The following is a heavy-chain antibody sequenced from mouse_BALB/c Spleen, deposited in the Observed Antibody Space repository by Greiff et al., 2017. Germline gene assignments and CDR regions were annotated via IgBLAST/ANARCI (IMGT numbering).Heavy chain of an antibody. CDR2: ISDGGSYT. D-gene: IGHD1-1*01. J-gene: IGHJ4*01. V-gene: IGHV5-4*02. CDR3: ARERGYYYGSSYVRYYAMDY. Sequence: EVKLVESGGGLVKPGGSLKLSCAASGFTFSDYYMYWVRQTPEKRLEWVATISDGGSYTYYPDSVKGRFTISRDNAKNNLYLQMSSLKSEDTAMYYCARERGYYYGSSYVRYYAMDYWGQGTSVTVSS. CDR1: GFTFSDYY.